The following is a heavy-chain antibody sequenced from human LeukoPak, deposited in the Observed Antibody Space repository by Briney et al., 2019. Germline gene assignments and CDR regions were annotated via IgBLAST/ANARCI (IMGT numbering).Heavy chain of an antibody. V-gene: IGHV4-59*01. D-gene: IGHD4-17*01. CDR1: GGSISSYY. J-gene: IGHJ4*02. Sequence: SQTLSLTCTVSGGSISSYYWSWIRQPPGKGLEWIGYIYYSGSTNYNPSLKSRVTISVDTSKNQFSLKLSSVTAADTAVYYCARGADYGDKFDYWGQGTLVTVSS. CDR3: ARGADYGDKFDY. CDR2: IYYSGST.